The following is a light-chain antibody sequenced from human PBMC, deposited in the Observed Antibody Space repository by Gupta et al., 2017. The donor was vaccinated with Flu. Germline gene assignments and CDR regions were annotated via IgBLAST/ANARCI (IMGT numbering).Light chain of an antibody. V-gene: IGLV2-8*01. CDR2: EVR. CDR3: CSYGGSKF. Sequence: TGTSSDVGGYNYVSWYQQHPGKAPKLIIYEVRERPSGVPDRFSGSKSGNTASLTVSGLLAEDEADYYCCSYGGSKFFGGGTKLTVL. J-gene: IGLJ2*01. CDR1: SSDVGGYNY.